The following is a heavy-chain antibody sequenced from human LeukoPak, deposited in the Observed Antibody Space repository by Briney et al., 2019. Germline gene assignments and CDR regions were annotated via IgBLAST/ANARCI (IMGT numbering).Heavy chain of an antibody. CDR1: GGSISTYY. V-gene: IGHV4-59*08. CDR2: IYYSGST. CDR3: ARQGIYSYGYFDY. Sequence: PSETLSLTCTVSGGSISTYYWSWIRQPPGKGLEWIGYIYYSGSTNYNPSLKSRVTISVDTSKNQFSLKLSSVTAADTAVYYCARQGIYSYGYFDYWGQGTLVTVSS. J-gene: IGHJ4*02. D-gene: IGHD5-18*01.